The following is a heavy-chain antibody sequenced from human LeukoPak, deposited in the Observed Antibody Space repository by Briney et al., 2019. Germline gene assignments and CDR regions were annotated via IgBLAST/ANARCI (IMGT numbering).Heavy chain of an antibody. Sequence: GGSLRLSCAASGFTFSSYSINWVRQAPGRGLEWVSSISSSSSHIYYADSVKGRFTIPRDNAKNSLYLQMNSLGVEDTAVYYCVRGGAGATIDDYFDYWGQGTLVTVSS. CDR1: GFTFSSYS. CDR2: ISSSSSHI. J-gene: IGHJ4*02. CDR3: VRGGAGATIDDYFDY. D-gene: IGHD6-25*01. V-gene: IGHV3-21*01.